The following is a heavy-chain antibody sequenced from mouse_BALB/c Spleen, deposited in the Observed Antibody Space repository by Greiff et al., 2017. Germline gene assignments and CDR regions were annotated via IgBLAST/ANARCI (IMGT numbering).Heavy chain of an antibody. CDR2: IWGDGST. D-gene: IGHD2-3*01. Sequence: QVQLKESGPGLVAPSQSLSITCTVSGFSLTGYGVNWVRQPPGKGLEWLGMIWGDGSTDYNSALKSRLSISKDNSKSQVFLKMNSLQTDDTARYYCARGYDGYYVGYAMDYWGQGTSVTVSS. V-gene: IGHV2-6-7*01. CDR1: GFSLTGYG. CDR3: ARGYDGYYVGYAMDY. J-gene: IGHJ4*01.